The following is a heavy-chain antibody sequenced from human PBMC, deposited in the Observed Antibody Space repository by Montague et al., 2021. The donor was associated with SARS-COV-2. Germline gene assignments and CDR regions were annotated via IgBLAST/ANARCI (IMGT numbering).Heavy chain of an antibody. CDR1: GFSLSTPNVG. Sequence: PALVKPTQTLTLTCTFSGFSLSTPNVGVGWIRQPPRKALEWLALIYSNDDKRYSPSLQSRLTITKDTSKNQVVLSLTNVDPVDTATYYCAHLIRYYDIFTGIPFDYWGQGTQVTVSS. D-gene: IGHD3-9*01. J-gene: IGHJ4*02. V-gene: IGHV2-5*01. CDR2: IYSNDDK. CDR3: AHLIRYYDIFTGIPFDY.